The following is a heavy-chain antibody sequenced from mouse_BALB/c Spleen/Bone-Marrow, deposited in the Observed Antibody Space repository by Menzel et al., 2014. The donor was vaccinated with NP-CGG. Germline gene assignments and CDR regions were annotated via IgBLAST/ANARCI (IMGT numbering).Heavy chain of an antibody. CDR2: IDPANGNS. V-gene: IGHV14-3*02. CDR3: TRGGNYGWFAY. Sequence: EVHLVESGAELVKPGASVKLSCTASGFNIKDIYMHWVKERPEQGLGWIGRIDPANGNSIYDPKFQDKATITADTSSNTAYLQLSSLTSEDTAVYYCTRGGNYGWFAYWGQGTLVTVSA. D-gene: IGHD2-1*01. J-gene: IGHJ3*01. CDR1: GFNIKDIY.